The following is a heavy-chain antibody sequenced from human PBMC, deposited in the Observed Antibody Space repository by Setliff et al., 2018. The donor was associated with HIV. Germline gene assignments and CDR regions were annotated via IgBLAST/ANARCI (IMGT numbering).Heavy chain of an antibody. CDR1: GFAFSTFD. Sequence: ETLSLSCAASGFAFSTFDMNWVRQSPEKGLEWVSAVSPGGDTTYYPDSVKGRFTVSRDDSRNMLFLQMNNLGVEDTAIYYCAKPTSGYYPRPFDLWGQGTMVTV. CDR2: VSPGGDTT. J-gene: IGHJ3*01. CDR3: AKPTSGYYPRPFDL. V-gene: IGHV3-23*01. D-gene: IGHD3-22*01.